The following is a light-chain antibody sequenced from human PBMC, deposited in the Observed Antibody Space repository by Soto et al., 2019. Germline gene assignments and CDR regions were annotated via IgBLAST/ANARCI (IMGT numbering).Light chain of an antibody. CDR2: GAS. CDR1: QSVSSSY. J-gene: IGKJ2*01. V-gene: IGKV3-20*01. Sequence: EIVLTQSPGTLSLSPGERATLSCRASQSVSSSYLAWYQQKPGQAPRLLIYGASSRATGIPDRFSGSGSGTDFTLTISRLEPDDFAVYYCHPYGSSPLYTFGQGTKLEIK. CDR3: HPYGSSPLYT.